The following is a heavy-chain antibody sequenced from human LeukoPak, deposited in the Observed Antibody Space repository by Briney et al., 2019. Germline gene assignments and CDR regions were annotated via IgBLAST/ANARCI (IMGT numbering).Heavy chain of an antibody. CDR2: ISSSSSNI. V-gene: IGHV3-48*01. CDR3: AKDKQSLGITIFGVVAYYFDY. J-gene: IGHJ4*02. CDR1: GFTFSSYS. Sequence: PGGSLRLSCAASGFTFSSYSMSWVRQAPGKGLEWVSYISSSSSNIYYADSVKGRFTFSRDNAKNSLYLQMNSLRAEDTAVYYCAKDKQSLGITIFGVVAYYFDYWGQGTLVTVSS. D-gene: IGHD3-3*01.